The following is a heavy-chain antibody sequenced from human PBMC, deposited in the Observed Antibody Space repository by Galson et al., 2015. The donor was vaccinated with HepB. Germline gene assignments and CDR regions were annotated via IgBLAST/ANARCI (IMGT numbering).Heavy chain of an antibody. J-gene: IGHJ4*02. V-gene: IGHV4-39*01. CDR1: GGSIISSRNY. CDR3: ARPRYCSSASCSASFDY. D-gene: IGHD2-2*01. CDR2: IYYAGSS. Sequence: ETLSLTCTVSGGSIISSRNYWGWIRQPPGKGLEWIGGIYYAGSSHYNPSLKSRLALSVDTSKNQFSLRLTSVTAADTAVYYCARPRYCSSASCSASFDYWGQGILVTVSS.